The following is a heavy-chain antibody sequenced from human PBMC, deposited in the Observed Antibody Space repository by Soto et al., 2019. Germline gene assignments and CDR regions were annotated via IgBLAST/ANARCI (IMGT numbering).Heavy chain of an antibody. CDR2: IWYDGSNK. D-gene: IGHD2-21*02. V-gene: IGHV3-33*01. CDR3: LRSPLGTACYFHF. J-gene: IGHJ4*02. CDR1: GFTFSSYG. Sequence: GGSLRLSCAASGFTFSSYGMHWVRQAPGKGLEWVAVIWYDGSNKYYADSVKGRFTISRDNSKNTLYLQMNSLRAEDTAVYYCLRSPLGTACYFHFWGQRLLVTVS.